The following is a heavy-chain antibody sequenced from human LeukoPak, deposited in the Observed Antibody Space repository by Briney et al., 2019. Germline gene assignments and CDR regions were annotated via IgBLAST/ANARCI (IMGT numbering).Heavy chain of an antibody. CDR3: AKSLGEYSSGWYF. CDR1: GFTFSSYG. J-gene: IGHJ4*02. Sequence: GGSLRLSCAASGFTFSSYGMSWVRQAPGKGLEWVSSISGSGGTTYYADSVKGRFTISRDNSKNSLYLQMNSLRTEDTALYYCAKSLGEYSSGWYFGGQGTLVTVSS. V-gene: IGHV3-23*01. D-gene: IGHD6-19*01. CDR2: ISGSGGTT.